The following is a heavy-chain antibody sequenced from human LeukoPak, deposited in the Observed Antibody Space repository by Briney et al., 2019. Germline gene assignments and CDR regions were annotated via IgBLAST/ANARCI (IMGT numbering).Heavy chain of an antibody. Sequence: SETLSLTCTVSGGPISSYYWSWIRQPPGKGLEWIGYIYYSGSTNYNPSLKSRVTISVDTSKNQFSLKLSSVTAADTAVYYCARGHNYYDSSGYFDYWGQGTLVTVSS. CDR3: ARGHNYYDSSGYFDY. J-gene: IGHJ4*02. CDR2: IYYSGST. CDR1: GGPISSYY. V-gene: IGHV4-59*01. D-gene: IGHD3-22*01.